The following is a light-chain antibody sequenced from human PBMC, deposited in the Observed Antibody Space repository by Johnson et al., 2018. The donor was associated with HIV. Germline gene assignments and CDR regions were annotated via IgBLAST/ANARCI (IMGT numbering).Light chain of an antibody. V-gene: IGLV1-51*01. J-gene: IGLJ1*01. CDR3: GTWDSSLSIYV. CDR2: DNN. CDR1: SSNIGNNY. Sequence: QSVLTQPPSVSAAPGQKVTISCSGSSSNIGNNYVSWYQQVPGTAPKLLIYDNNKRPSGIPDRFSGSKSGTSATLGITGLQTGDEADYYCGTWDSSLSIYVFGIGTKVTVL.